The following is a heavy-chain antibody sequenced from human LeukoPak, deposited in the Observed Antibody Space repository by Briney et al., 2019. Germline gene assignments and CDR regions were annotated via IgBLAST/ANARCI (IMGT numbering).Heavy chain of an antibody. V-gene: IGHV3-33*01. CDR1: GFNFSDYD. CDR3: VRDVWGDRDGFFAY. Sequence: GGSLRLSCTASGFNFSDYDMDWVRQAPGKGLEWVAVIWDDGSNKHYADSVKGRFTISRDNSKNTLYLQMNSLRAEDTAVYYCVRDVWGDRDGFFAYWGQGTLVTVSS. CDR2: IWDDGSNK. D-gene: IGHD5-24*01. J-gene: IGHJ4*02.